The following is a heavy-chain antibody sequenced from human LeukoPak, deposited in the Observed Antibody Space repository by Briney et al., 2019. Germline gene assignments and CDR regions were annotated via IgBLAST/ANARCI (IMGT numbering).Heavy chain of an antibody. CDR3: ARVEESYYYGSGSQTRQYYFDY. CDR1: GFTFSSYS. D-gene: IGHD3-10*01. Sequence: PGGSLRLSCAASGFTFSSYSMNWVRQAPGKGLVWVSSISSSSSYIYYADSVKGRFTISRDNAKNSLYLQMNSLRAEDTAVYYCARVEESYYYGSGSQTRQYYFDYWGQGTLVTVSS. V-gene: IGHV3-21*01. CDR2: ISSSSSYI. J-gene: IGHJ4*02.